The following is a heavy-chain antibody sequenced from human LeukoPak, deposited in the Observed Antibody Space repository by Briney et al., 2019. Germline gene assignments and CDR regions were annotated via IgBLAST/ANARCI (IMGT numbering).Heavy chain of an antibody. CDR2: ISYDGSNK. V-gene: IGHV3-30*18. CDR1: GFTFSSYG. D-gene: IGHD6-13*01. J-gene: IGHJ4*02. CDR3: AKGGVAAAGTDY. Sequence: GGSLRLSCAASGFTFSSYGMHWVRQAPGKGLEWVAVISYDGSNKYYADSVKGRFTISRDNSENTLYLQMNSLRVEDTAVYYCAKGGVAAAGTDYXXQGTLVTVSS.